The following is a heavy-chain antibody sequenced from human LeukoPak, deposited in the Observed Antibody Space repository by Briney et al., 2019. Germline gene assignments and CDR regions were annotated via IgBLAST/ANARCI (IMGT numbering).Heavy chain of an antibody. D-gene: IGHD6-13*01. CDR3: ARAAADLSSWNWFDP. J-gene: IGHJ5*02. Sequence: GATLKISCEGAGSSFTSYWIGWVRPLPGKGLEWMGIIYPGDSDTRYSPSFQGQVTISADKSISTAYLQWSSLKASDTAMYYCARAAADLSSWNWFDPWGQGTLVTVSS. CDR1: GSSFTSYW. V-gene: IGHV5-51*01. CDR2: IYPGDSDT.